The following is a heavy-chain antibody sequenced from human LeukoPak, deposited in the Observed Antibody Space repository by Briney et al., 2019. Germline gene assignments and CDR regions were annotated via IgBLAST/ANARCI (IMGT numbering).Heavy chain of an antibody. J-gene: IGHJ4*02. CDR2: IYSSGNT. CDR3: AKSNGYVLIDY. V-gene: IGHV4-39*01. CDR1: GASISSSNYY. Sequence: KPSETLSLTCAVSGASISSSNYYWGWVRQSPGKGLEWIGNIYSSGNTYYNASLKSRVTMYIDTSKNQFSRKLSSVTAADTAMYYCAKSNGYVLIDYWGQGTLVTVSS. D-gene: IGHD5-12*01.